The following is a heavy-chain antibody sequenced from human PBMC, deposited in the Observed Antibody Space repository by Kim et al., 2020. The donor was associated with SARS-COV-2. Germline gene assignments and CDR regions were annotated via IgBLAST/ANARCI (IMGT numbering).Heavy chain of an antibody. V-gene: IGHV3-48*03. D-gene: IGHD6-19*01. J-gene: IGHJ4*02. CDR2: ISSSGSTI. CDR3: AREESGWYSPDAYFDY. CDR1: GFTFSSYE. Sequence: GGSLRLSCAASGFTFSSYEMNWVRQAPGKGLEWVSYISSSGSTIYYADSVKGRFTISRDNAKNSLYLQMNSLRAEDTAVYYCAREESGWYSPDAYFDYWGQGTLVTVSS.